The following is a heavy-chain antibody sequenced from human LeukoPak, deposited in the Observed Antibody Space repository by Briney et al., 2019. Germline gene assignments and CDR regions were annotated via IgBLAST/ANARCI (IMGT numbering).Heavy chain of an antibody. Sequence: GGSLRLSCAASVFTFSSYWMSWVRQAPGKGLEWVANIKQDGSEKYYVDSVKGRFTISRDNAKNSLYLQMNSLRAEDTAVYYCARDVVDSLDVWGKGTTVTVSS. CDR3: ARDVVDSLDV. J-gene: IGHJ6*04. D-gene: IGHD5-18*01. CDR1: VFTFSSYW. V-gene: IGHV3-7*01. CDR2: IKQDGSEK.